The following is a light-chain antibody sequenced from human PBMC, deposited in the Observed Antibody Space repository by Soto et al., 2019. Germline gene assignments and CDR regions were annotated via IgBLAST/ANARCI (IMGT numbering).Light chain of an antibody. Sequence: QSVLTQPPSASGSPGQSVTISCTGTSSDVGGYDYVSWYQQHPGKAPKLMIYEVSKRPSGVPDRFSGSKSGNTASLTVSGLQAEDEADYYCSSNGGSNSLVFGGGTKVTVL. CDR1: SSDVGGYDY. CDR3: SSNGGSNSLV. J-gene: IGLJ2*01. CDR2: EVS. V-gene: IGLV2-8*01.